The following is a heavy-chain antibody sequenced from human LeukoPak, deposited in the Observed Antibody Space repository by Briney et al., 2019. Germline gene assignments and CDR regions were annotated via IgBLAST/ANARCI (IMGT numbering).Heavy chain of an antibody. D-gene: IGHD3-16*01. Sequence: PGRSLRLSCAASGFTFSSDAMSWVRQAPGKGLEWVSATTGSGGSTYYADSVKGRFTISRDNSKNTLYLQMNSLRAEDTAVYHCANLGGVWGQGTTVTVSS. CDR1: GFTFSSDA. J-gene: IGHJ6*02. V-gene: IGHV3-23*01. CDR3: ANLGGV. CDR2: TTGSGGST.